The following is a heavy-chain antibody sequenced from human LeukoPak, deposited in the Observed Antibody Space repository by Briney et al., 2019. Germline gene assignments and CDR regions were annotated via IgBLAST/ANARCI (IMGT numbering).Heavy chain of an antibody. CDR1: GFTFSSYS. V-gene: IGHV3-21*01. Sequence: GGSLRLSCAASGFTFSSYSMNWVRQASGKGLEWVSSISRGGDYTYSEDSVKGRFTISRDNAKDSLYLQLNSLKTEDTAVYYCARDLMAVAGTGFDYRGQGTLVTVSS. CDR3: ARDLMAVAGTGFDY. D-gene: IGHD6-19*01. J-gene: IGHJ4*02. CDR2: ISRGGDYT.